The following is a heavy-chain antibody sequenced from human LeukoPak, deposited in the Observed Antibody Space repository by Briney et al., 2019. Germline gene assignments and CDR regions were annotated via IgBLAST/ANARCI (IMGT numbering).Heavy chain of an antibody. Sequence: SVKVSCKASGGTFSSYAISWVRQAPGQGLEWMGGIIPIFGTANYAQKFQGRVTITADESTSTAYMELSSLRSEDTAVYYCASGTPPNYYYYYYMDVWGKGATVTVYS. CDR2: IIPIFGTA. D-gene: IGHD1-7*01. J-gene: IGHJ6*03. V-gene: IGHV1-69*13. CDR1: GGTFSSYA. CDR3: ASGTPPNYYYYYYMDV.